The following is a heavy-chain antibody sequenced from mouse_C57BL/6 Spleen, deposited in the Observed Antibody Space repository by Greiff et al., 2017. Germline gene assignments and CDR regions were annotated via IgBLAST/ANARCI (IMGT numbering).Heavy chain of an antibody. CDR3: ARYRGGRGELHFDY. V-gene: IGHV7-3*01. J-gene: IGHJ2*01. D-gene: IGHD2-1*01. CDR1: GFTFTDYY. CDR2: IRNKANGYTT. Sequence: EVQLVESGGGLVQPGGSLSLSCAASGFTFTDYYMSWVRQPPGKGLEWLGFIRNKANGYTTVYSVSVKGRFTLSSANSQSILYLQMKARRAENRETYDSARYRGGRGELHFDYWGQGTTLTVSS.